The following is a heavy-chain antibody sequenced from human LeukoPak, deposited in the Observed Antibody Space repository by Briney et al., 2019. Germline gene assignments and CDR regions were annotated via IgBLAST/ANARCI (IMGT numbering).Heavy chain of an antibody. J-gene: IGHJ4*02. D-gene: IGHD6-13*01. CDR1: GFTFSNAW. CDR3: TRQPWAAAGFDY. CDR2: IKSKTDGGTT. V-gene: IGHV3-15*01. Sequence: GGSLRLSCAASGFTFSNAWMSWVRQAPGKGLEWVGRIKSKTDGGTTDYAAPVKGRFTISRDDLENTLYLQINSLKTEDTAVYYCTRQPWAAAGFDYWGQGTLVTVSS.